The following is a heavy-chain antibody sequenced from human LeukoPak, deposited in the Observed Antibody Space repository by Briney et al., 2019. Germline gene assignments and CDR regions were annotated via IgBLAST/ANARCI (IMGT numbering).Heavy chain of an antibody. V-gene: IGHV3-23*01. CDR3: AKAPNAMKVGGKFFFYY. D-gene: IGHD3-22*01. Sequence: GGSLRLSCAASGFTFSSYAMSWVRQAPGKGLEWVSSVSGSGSSTYYADSVKGRFTISRDNSKSTLYLQMNILRAEETAVYYLAKAPNAMKVGGKFFFYYWGQGALVTVSS. CDR1: GFTFSSYA. J-gene: IGHJ4*01. CDR2: VSGSGSST.